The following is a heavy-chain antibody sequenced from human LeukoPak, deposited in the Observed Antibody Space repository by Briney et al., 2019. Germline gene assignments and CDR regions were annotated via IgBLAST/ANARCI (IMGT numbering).Heavy chain of an antibody. J-gene: IGHJ4*02. CDR2: ISSSSSTI. D-gene: IGHD5-24*01. CDR3: AREGYNYVSVY. Sequence: PGGSLRLFCAASGFTFDDYGMNWVRQAPGKGLEWVSYISSSSSTIYYADSVKGRFTISRDNAKNSLYLQMNSLRAEDTAVYYCAREGYNYVSVYWGQGNLVTVSS. V-gene: IGHV3-48*01. CDR1: GFTFDDYG.